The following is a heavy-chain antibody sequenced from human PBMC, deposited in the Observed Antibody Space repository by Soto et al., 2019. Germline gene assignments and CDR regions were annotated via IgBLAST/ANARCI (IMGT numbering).Heavy chain of an antibody. CDR3: AKGQSGWYAPFDY. V-gene: IGHV3-23*01. D-gene: IGHD6-19*01. CDR1: GFTFSSYA. J-gene: IGHJ4*02. Sequence: EVQLLESGGGLVQPGGSLRLSCAASGFTFSSYAMSWVRQAPGKGLEWVSTISGSGGSTYYADSVKGRFTISRDNSKNTLHLQMNSLRAEDRAVDYWAKGQSGWYAPFDYWGQGTLVTVSS. CDR2: ISGSGGST.